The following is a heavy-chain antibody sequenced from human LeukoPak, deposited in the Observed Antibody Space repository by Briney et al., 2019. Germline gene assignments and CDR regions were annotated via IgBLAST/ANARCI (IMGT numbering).Heavy chain of an antibody. CDR3: ATMAPYYDFWSGYPRGGAFDI. D-gene: IGHD3-3*01. J-gene: IGHJ3*02. CDR2: IYHSGST. V-gene: IGHV4-30-2*01. CDR1: GGSISSGGYS. Sequence: SETLSLTCAVSGGSISSGGYSWSWTRQPPGKGLEWIGYIYHSGSTYYNPSLKSRVTISVDRSKNQFSLKLSSVTAADTAVYYCATMAPYYDFWSGYPRGGAFDIWGQGTMVTVSS.